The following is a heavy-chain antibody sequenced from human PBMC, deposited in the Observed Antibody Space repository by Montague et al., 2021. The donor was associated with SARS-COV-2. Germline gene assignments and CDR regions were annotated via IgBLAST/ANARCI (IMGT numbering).Heavy chain of an antibody. CDR2: IYYTGSR. CDR1: GDSVSRGSSY. CDR3: ARLLLPATGSLNGFYCDF. V-gene: IGHV4-61*01. Sequence: SQSQSLTYTVSGDSVSRGSSYWSWIRQPPGKGLEWIGYIYYTGSRKYNSSLKSRLTISVDTSKNQFSLKLSSVTAADTAVYYCARLLLPATGSLNGFYCDFWGQGALVTVSS. D-gene: IGHD6-13*01. J-gene: IGHJ4*02.